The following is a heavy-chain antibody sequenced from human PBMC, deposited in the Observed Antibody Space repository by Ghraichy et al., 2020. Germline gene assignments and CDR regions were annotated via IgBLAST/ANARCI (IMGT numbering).Heavy chain of an antibody. CDR1: GFTFSSYS. CDR2: ISSSGSYI. D-gene: IGHD2-2*01. J-gene: IGHJ4*02. Sequence: GESLNISCAASGFTFSSYSMNWVRQAPGKGLEWVSSISSSGSYIYYADSVEGRFTISRDNAKNSVYLQMNSLRVEDTAVYYCTRDHGSSTSFYAYWGQGTLVTVSS. V-gene: IGHV3-21*01. CDR3: TRDHGSSTSFYAY.